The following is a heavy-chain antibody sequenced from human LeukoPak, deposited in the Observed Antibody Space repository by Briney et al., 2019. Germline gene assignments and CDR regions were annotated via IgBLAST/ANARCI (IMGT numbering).Heavy chain of an antibody. D-gene: IGHD5-18*01. CDR2: IYTVGNT. CDR3: ARGYSCGYFDY. CDR1: GFTVSSNY. Sequence: PGGSLRLSCAASGFTVSSNYMSWVRQAPGRGLEWVSVIYTVGNTYYAESVKGRFTISRDNSKNTLYLQMNSLRAEDTAVYYCARGYSCGYFDYWGQGTLVTVSS. V-gene: IGHV3-53*01. J-gene: IGHJ4*02.